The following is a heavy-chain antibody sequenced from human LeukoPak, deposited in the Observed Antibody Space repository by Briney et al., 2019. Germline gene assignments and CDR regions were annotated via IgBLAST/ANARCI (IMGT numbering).Heavy chain of an antibody. V-gene: IGHV4-39*01. CDR1: GGSISSSSYY. Sequence: SETLSLTCTVSGGSISSSSYYWGWIRQPPGKGLEWIGSIYYSGSTYYNPSLKSRVTISVDTSKNQFSLKLSSVTAADTAVYYCARNNYYDSSGYPYYFDYWGQGTPVTVSS. CDR3: ARNNYYDSSGYPYYFDY. CDR2: IYYSGST. D-gene: IGHD3-22*01. J-gene: IGHJ4*02.